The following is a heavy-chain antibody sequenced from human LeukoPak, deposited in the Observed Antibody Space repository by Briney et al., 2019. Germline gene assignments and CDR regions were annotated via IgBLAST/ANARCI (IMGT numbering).Heavy chain of an antibody. CDR2: ISYDGSNE. D-gene: IGHD6-19*01. CDR3: AKDTSSGWYLAREFDY. V-gene: IGHV3-30*18. J-gene: IGHJ4*02. CDR1: GFIFSDYA. Sequence: GTSLRLSCTASGFIFSDYAMHWVRQAPGKGLEWVALISYDGSNEYYADSVKGRFTISRDNSKNTLYLQMNSLRAEDTAVYYCAKDTSSGWYLAREFDYWGQGTLVTVSS.